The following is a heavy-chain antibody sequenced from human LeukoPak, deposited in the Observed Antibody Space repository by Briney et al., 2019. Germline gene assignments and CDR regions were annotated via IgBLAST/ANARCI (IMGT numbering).Heavy chain of an antibody. CDR1: GGSISSYY. Sequence: SETLSLTCTVSGGSISSYYWSWIRQPPGKGLEWIGYIYYSGSTNYNPSLKSRVTISVDTSKNQFSLRLTSVTAADTAVYYCARVANGGGNCYYFDYWGQGALVTVSS. V-gene: IGHV4-59*08. J-gene: IGHJ4*02. CDR2: IYYSGST. D-gene: IGHD2-15*01. CDR3: ARVANGGGNCYYFDY.